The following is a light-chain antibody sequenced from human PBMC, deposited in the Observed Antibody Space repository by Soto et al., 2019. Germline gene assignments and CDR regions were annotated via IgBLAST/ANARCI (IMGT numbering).Light chain of an antibody. V-gene: IGKV1-5*03. CDR3: QQYDSYWT. CDR1: QSISSW. Sequence: DIQITQYPSTLSASVGDRVTITCRASQSISSWLAWYQQKPGKAPKLLIYKASSLESGVPSRFSGSGSGTEFTLTISSLQPDDFETYYCQQYDSYWTFGQGTKVDXK. J-gene: IGKJ1*01. CDR2: KAS.